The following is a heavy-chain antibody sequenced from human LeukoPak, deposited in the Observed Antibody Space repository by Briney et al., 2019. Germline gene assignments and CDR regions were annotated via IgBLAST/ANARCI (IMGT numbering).Heavy chain of an antibody. J-gene: IGHJ1*01. Sequence: ASVTVSFKASGYTFTNYGISWVGQAPGQGGEGMGWISAYNGKTNYTQKLQGRVTMTTDTSTSTAYMELRSLRSDDTAVYYCARGTAAMRAEYFQHWVQGTLVTVSS. CDR1: GYTFTNYG. D-gene: IGHD2-2*01. CDR2: ISAYNGKT. CDR3: ARGTAAMRAEYFQH. V-gene: IGHV1-18*04.